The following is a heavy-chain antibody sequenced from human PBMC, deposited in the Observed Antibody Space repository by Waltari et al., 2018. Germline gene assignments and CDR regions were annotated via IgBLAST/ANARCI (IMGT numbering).Heavy chain of an antibody. J-gene: IGHJ4*02. CDR1: GITINRYE. CDR2: ISSSGTTM. CDR3: AGSGSNRDY. D-gene: IGHD1-26*01. Sequence: EVQLVESGGGLIQRGGSRRHSCVASGITINRYEMNWVPQAPGKGLEWVSYISSSGTTMSYAESVKGRFTISRDNAKNSLWLQMNSLRVEDTAVYYCAGSGSNRDYWGRGTLITVSS. V-gene: IGHV3-48*03.